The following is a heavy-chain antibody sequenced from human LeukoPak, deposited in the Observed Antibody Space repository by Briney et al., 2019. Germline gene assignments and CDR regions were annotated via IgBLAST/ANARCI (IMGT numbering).Heavy chain of an antibody. CDR1: GYTFTSYD. D-gene: IGHD3-16*02. J-gene: IGHJ4*02. CDR3: ARTTMITFGGVIAPSDY. CDR2: MNPNSGNT. Sequence: ASVKVSCKASGYTFTSYDINWVRQATGQGLEWMGWMNPNSGNTGYAQKFQGRVTMTRNTSISTAYMELSSLRSEDTAVYYCARTTMITFGGVIAPSDYWGQGTLVTVSS. V-gene: IGHV1-8*01.